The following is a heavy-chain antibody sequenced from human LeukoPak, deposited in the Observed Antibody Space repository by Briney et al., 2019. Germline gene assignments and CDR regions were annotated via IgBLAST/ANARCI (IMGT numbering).Heavy chain of an antibody. V-gene: IGHV4-59*08. J-gene: IGHJ5*02. CDR2: IYYCGST. CDR1: GGSISSYY. CDR3: ARHIFDILTGLANWFDP. D-gene: IGHD3-9*01. Sequence: SETLSLTCTVSGGSISSYYWSWIRQPPGKGLEWSGYIYYCGSTNYNPSLKSRVTISVDTSKHQFSRNLSSVTAAETAVYYSARHIFDILTGLANWFDPWGQGTLVTVSS.